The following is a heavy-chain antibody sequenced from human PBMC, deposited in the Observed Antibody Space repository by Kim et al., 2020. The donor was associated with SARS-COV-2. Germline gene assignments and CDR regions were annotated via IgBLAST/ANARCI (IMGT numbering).Heavy chain of an antibody. J-gene: IGHJ6*03. CDR1: GYTFTSYG. V-gene: IGHV1-18*01. Sequence: ASVKVSCKASGYTFTSYGISWVRQAPGQGLEWMGWISAYNGNTNYAQKLQGRVTMTTDTSTSTAYMELRSLRCDDTAVYYCARDALYDYVWGSYRYYYMDVWGKGTTVTVSS. D-gene: IGHD3-16*02. CDR3: ARDALYDYVWGSYRYYYMDV. CDR2: ISAYNGNT.